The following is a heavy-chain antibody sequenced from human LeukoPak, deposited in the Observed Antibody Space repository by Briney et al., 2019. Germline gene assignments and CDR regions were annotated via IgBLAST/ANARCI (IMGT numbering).Heavy chain of an antibody. D-gene: IGHD5-24*01. CDR2: IDHRGDT. V-gene: IGHV4-34*01. J-gene: IGHJ4*03. CDR3: ARGATISETGYFYF. Sequence: SETLSLTCAVYGGSLSRYYWSWIRQSPGKGLEWIAEIDHRGDTNYNPSVKSRVTISVDTSKNQFSLKVRSLSAADTAVYYCARGATISETGYFYFWGRGTLVTVSS. CDR1: GGSLSRYY.